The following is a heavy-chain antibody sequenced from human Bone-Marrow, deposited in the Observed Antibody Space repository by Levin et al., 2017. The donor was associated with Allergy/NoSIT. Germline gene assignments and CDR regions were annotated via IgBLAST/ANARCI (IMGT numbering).Heavy chain of an antibody. CDR1: GFTFSSYE. CDR2: ISSSGSTK. V-gene: IGHV3-48*03. J-gene: IGHJ2*01. CDR3: ARDKSSDGVTPDWYFDL. Sequence: GGSLRLSCAASGFTFSSYEMNWVRQAPGKGLEWISYISSSGSTKYYADSVKGRFTISSKNSLALQMNSLRAEDTAIYYCARDKSSDGVTPDWYFDLWGRGTLVTVSS. D-gene: IGHD2-21*02.